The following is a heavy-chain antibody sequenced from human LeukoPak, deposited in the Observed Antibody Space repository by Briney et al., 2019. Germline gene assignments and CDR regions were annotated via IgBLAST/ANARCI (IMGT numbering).Heavy chain of an antibody. J-gene: IGHJ5*02. V-gene: IGHV3-66*01. CDR2: IYRGGPT. CDR3: ARDSYVDSEAVRWFDP. D-gene: IGHD4-17*01. CDR1: GLTVSSNY. Sequence: GGSLRLSCAASGLTVSSNYMSWVRQAPGKGLEWVPVIYRGGPTYYADSVKGRFTISRDNSKNTLYLQMNSLRAEDTAVYYCARDSYVDSEAVRWFDPWGQGTLVTVSS.